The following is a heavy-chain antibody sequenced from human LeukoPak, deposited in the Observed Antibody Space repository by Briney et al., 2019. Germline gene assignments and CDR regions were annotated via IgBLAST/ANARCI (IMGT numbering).Heavy chain of an antibody. J-gene: IGHJ4*02. CDR1: GGSFSGYY. V-gene: IGHV4-34*01. CDR3: ARGQRLLWFGELLRGNFDY. Sequence: SGTLSLTCAVYGGSFSGYYWSWIRQPPGKGLEWIGEINHSGSTNYNPSLKSRVTISVDTSKNQFSLKLSSVTAADTAVYYCARGQRLLWFGELLRGNFDYWGQGTLVTVSS. CDR2: INHSGST. D-gene: IGHD3-10*01.